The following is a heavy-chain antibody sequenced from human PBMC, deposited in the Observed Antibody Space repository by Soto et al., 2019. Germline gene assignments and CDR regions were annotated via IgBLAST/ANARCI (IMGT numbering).Heavy chain of an antibody. CDR2: TYYRSKWYD. D-gene: IGHD1-20*01. Sequence: PSQTLSLTCAISGDSVSSYSAAWNWIRQSPSRGLEWLGRTYYRSKWYDDYAVSVKSRININPDTSKNQFSLQLNSVTPEDTAVYFCARVNYNWNAFDIRAQRTMVTGSS. CDR3: ARVNYNWNAFDI. CDR1: GDSVSSYSAA. V-gene: IGHV6-1*01. J-gene: IGHJ3*02.